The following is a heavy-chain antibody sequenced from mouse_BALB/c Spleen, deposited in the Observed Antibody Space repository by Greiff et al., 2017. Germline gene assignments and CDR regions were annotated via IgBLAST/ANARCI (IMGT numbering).Heavy chain of an antibody. CDR2: ISYSGST. J-gene: IGHJ2*01. CDR1: GDSITSGY. V-gene: IGHV3-8*02. D-gene: IGHD1-1*01. Sequence: EVQLVESGPSLVKPSQTLSLTCSVTGDSITSGYWNWIRKFPGNKLEYMGYISYSGSTYYNPSLKSRISITRDTSKNQYYLQLNSVTTEDTATYYCARSPTTVVAQFDYWGQGTTLTVSS. CDR3: ARSPTTVVAQFDY.